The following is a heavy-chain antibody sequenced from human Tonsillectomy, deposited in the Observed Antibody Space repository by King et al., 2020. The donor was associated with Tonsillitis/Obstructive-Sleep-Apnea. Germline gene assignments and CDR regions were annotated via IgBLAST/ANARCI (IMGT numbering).Heavy chain of an antibody. CDR2: ISYDGSNK. V-gene: IGHV3-30*01. D-gene: IGHD2-15*01. J-gene: IGHJ4*02. Sequence: VQLVESGGGVVQPGRSLRLSCAASGFTFSSYAMHLVRQAPGKGLAWVAVISYDGSNKYYADSVKGRFTISRDNSKKPPYLQMNSLRAEDTAVYYCARGYCSGGSCYSGPDFDYWGQGTLVTVSS. CDR1: GFTFSSYA. CDR3: ARGYCSGGSCYSGPDFDY.